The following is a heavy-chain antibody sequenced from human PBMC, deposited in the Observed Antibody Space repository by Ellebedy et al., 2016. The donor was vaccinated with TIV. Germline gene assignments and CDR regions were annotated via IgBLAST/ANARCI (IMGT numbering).Heavy chain of an antibody. CDR1: GGSFSGYY. CDR3: ARAPWLPPRSGIDY. D-gene: IGHD5-24*01. V-gene: IGHV4-34*01. J-gene: IGHJ4*02. Sequence: SETLSLTXAVYGGSFSGYYWSWIRQPPGKGLEWIGEINHSGSTNYNPSLKSRVTISVDTSKNQFSLKLSSVTAADTAVYYCARAPWLPPRSGIDYWGQGTLVTVSS. CDR2: INHSGST.